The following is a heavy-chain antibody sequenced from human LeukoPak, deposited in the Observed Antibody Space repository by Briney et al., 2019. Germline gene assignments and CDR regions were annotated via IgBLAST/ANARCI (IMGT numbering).Heavy chain of an antibody. V-gene: IGHV1-18*01. Sequence: ASVKVSCKASGYTFTNYGISWVRQAPGQGLEWMGWISAYNGNTNYAQKLQGRVTMTTDTSTSTAYMELGSLRSDDTAVYYCARGIDSASPPLGTFEIWGQGTMVTVSS. J-gene: IGHJ3*02. CDR2: ISAYNGNT. CDR1: GYTFTNYG. D-gene: IGHD1-26*01. CDR3: ARGIDSASPPLGTFEI.